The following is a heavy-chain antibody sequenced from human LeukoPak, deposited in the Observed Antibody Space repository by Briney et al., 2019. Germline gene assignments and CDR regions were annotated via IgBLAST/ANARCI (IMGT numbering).Heavy chain of an antibody. J-gene: IGHJ6*02. Sequence: GFLRLSCTASGFTFGDYAMSWVRQAPGKGLEWVGFIRSKAYGGTTEYAASVKGRFTISRDDSKSIAYLQMNSLKTEDTAVYYCTRDRRIYYGMDVWGQGTTVTVSS. CDR3: TRDRRIYYGMDV. CDR1: GFTFGDYA. CDR2: IRSKAYGGTT. D-gene: IGHD2-15*01. V-gene: IGHV3-49*04.